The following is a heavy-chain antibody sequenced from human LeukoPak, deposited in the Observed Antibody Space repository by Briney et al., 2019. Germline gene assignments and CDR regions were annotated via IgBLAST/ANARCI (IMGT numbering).Heavy chain of an antibody. V-gene: IGHV1-46*01. J-gene: IGHJ4*02. CDR3: ARVYFGYAGNKYYFDY. D-gene: IGHD2-2*01. CDR1: GYTFTTYY. CDR2: INPSGGST. Sequence: GASVKVSCKASGYTFTTYYMHWVRQAPGQGLEWMGIINPSGGSTSYAQKFQGRVTMTRDTSTSTVRMELSSLRSEDTAVYYCARVYFGYAGNKYYFDYWGQGTLVTVSS.